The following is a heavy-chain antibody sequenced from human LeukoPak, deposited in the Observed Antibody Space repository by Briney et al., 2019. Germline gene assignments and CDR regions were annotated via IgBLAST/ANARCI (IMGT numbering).Heavy chain of an antibody. V-gene: IGHV4-30-4*01. CDR2: IYYSGST. Sequence: PSETLSVTCTVSGGSISSGDYYWSWIRQPPGKGLEWIGYIYYSGSTYYNPSLKSRVTISVDTSKNQFSLKLSSVTAADTAVYYCARADGYNLYYFDYWGQGTLVTVSS. CDR1: GGSISSGDYY. CDR3: ARADGYNLYYFDY. D-gene: IGHD5-12*01. J-gene: IGHJ4*02.